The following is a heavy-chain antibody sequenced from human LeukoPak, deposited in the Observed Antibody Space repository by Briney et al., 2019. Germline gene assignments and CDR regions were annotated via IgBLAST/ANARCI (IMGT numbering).Heavy chain of an antibody. J-gene: IGHJ3*02. Sequence: ASVKVSCTASGYTFTSYGISWVRQAPGQGLEWMGWISAYNGKTSYAQKLQGRVTMTTDTSTTTAYMELRSLRSDDTAVYYCARNGITGTPDAYDIWGQGTMVTVSS. CDR2: ISAYNGKT. D-gene: IGHD1-20*01. CDR1: GYTFTSYG. V-gene: IGHV1-18*01. CDR3: ARNGITGTPDAYDI.